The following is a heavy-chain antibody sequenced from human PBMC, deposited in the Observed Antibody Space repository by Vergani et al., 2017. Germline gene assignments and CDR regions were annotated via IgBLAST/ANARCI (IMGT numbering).Heavy chain of an antibody. V-gene: IGHV4-30-4*08. J-gene: IGHJ4*02. CDR3: ARVPSYPPHRGHPDY. D-gene: IGHD1-14*01. Sequence: QVQLQESGPGLVKPSQTLSLTCTVSGGSLSSGGYYWSWIRQHPGKGLEWIGYIYYSGSTYYNPSLKSRVTISVDTSKNQFSLKLSSVTAADTAVYHCARVPSYPPHRGHPDYWGQGTLVTVSS. CDR1: GGSLSSGGYY. CDR2: IYYSGST.